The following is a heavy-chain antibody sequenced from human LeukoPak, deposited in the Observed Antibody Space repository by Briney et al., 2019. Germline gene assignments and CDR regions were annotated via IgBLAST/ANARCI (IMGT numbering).Heavy chain of an antibody. Sequence: PGRSLRLSCAASGFTFSSYAMHWVRQAPGKGLEWVAVISYDGSNKYYADSVKGRFTISRYNSKNTLYLQMNSLRAEDTAVYYCARDGGGVRFSQNDWGQGTLVTVSS. CDR1: GFTFSSYA. J-gene: IGHJ4*02. CDR2: ISYDGSNK. D-gene: IGHD3-3*01. V-gene: IGHV3-30-3*01. CDR3: ARDGGGVRFSQND.